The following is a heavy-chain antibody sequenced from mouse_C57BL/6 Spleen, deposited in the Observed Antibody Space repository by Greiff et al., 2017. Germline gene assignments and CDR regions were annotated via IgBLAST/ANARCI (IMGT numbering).Heavy chain of an antibody. CDR1: GFTFSDYY. CDR2: ISNGGGST. Sequence: DVMLVESGGGLVQPGGSLKLSCAASGFTFSDYYMYWVRQTPEKRLEWVAYISNGGGSTYYPDTVKGRITISRDNAKNTLYLQMSRLKSEDTAMYYCASYDPYYAMDYWGQGTSATVSS. J-gene: IGHJ4*01. CDR3: ASYDPYYAMDY. D-gene: IGHD2-3*01. V-gene: IGHV5-12*01.